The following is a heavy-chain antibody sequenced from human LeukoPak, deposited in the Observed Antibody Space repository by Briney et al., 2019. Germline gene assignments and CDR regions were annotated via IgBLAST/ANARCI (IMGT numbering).Heavy chain of an antibody. J-gene: IGHJ3*02. CDR1: GGSISSSSYY. D-gene: IGHD6-13*01. V-gene: IGHV4-39*07. CDR3: ARGIALAAAGLDAFDI. CDR2: IYYSGST. Sequence: SETLSLTCTVSGGSISSSSYYWGWIRQPPGKGLEWIGSIYYSGSTYYNPSLKSRVTISVDTSKNQFSLKLSSVTAADTAVYYCARGIALAAAGLDAFDIWGQGTMVTVSS.